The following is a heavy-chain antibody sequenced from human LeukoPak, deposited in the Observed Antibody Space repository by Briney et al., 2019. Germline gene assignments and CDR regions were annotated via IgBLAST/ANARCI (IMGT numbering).Heavy chain of an antibody. D-gene: IGHD3-3*01. CDR3: AREGVTIFGVVTPFDY. Sequence: GGSLRLSCAASGFTFSSYEMNWVRQAPGKGLEWVSYISSSSSTIYYADSVKGRFTISRDNAKNSLYLQMNSLRAEDTAVYYCAREGVTIFGVVTPFDYWGQGTLVTVSS. CDR2: ISSSSSTI. V-gene: IGHV3-48*03. CDR1: GFTFSSYE. J-gene: IGHJ4*02.